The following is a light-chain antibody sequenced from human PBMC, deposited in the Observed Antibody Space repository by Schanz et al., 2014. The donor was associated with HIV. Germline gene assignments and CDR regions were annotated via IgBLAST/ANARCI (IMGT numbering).Light chain of an antibody. CDR3: QQTYTTPSIT. Sequence: DIQMTQSPSSLSASVGDRVTITCRASQSISSYLNWYQQTPGKAPKLLIYAASSLQSGVPSRFSGSGSGTDFTLIISALQPEDFASYYCQQTYTTPSITFGQGTRLEIK. CDR1: QSISSY. CDR2: AAS. J-gene: IGKJ5*01. V-gene: IGKV1-39*01.